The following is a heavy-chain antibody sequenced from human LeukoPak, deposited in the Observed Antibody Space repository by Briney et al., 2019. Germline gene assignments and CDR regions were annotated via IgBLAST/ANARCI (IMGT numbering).Heavy chain of an antibody. V-gene: IGHV4-34*01. CDR3: ARGRIAKIVVVHSFSYGMDV. Sequence: SETLSLTCTVYGGSFTDYFWTWIRQSPGEGQEWVGEINDYTGDTNYNPSLNSRVSISLEKSKNQFSLELRSVTAADTAVYYCARGRIAKIVVVHSFSYGMDVWGQGTTVTVSS. J-gene: IGHJ6*02. D-gene: IGHD3-22*01. CDR1: GGSFTDYF. CDR2: INDYTGDT.